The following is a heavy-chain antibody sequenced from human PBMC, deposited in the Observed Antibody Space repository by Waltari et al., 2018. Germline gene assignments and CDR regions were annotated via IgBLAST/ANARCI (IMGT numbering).Heavy chain of an antibody. J-gene: IGHJ4*02. D-gene: IGHD1-26*01. Sequence: QVQLMQSGAEVKKPGASVKVSCKASGYTFTSLDINWVRQATGQGLEWMGWVSPNSGHTGYAQKFQGRVTMTSDTSITTAYMELSSLTSEDTAIYYCARGIDAGYDYWGQGTLVTVSS. CDR1: GYTFTSLD. CDR2: VSPNSGHT. CDR3: ARGIDAGYDY. V-gene: IGHV1-8*01.